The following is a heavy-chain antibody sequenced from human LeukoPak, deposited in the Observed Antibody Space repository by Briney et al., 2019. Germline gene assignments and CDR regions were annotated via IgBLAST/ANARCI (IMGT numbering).Heavy chain of an antibody. J-gene: IGHJ4*02. CDR1: GYTFTGYY. CDR2: INPNSGGT. V-gene: IGHV1-2*06. Sequence: GASVKVSCKASGYTFTGYYMHWVRQAPGQGLEWMGRINPNSGGTNYAQKFQGRVTMTRDTSINTAYMELSSLRSDDTAVYYCARESGDGSGSYDYWGQGTLVTVSS. CDR3: ARESGDGSGSYDY. D-gene: IGHD3-10*01.